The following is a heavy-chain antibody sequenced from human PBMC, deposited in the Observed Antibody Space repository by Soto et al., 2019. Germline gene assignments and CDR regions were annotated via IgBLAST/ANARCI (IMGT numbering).Heavy chain of an antibody. D-gene: IGHD5-18*01. Sequence: SETLSLTCTVSGGSISSSSYYWGWIRQPPGKGLEWIGSIYYSGSTYYNPSLKSRVTISVDTSKNQFSLKLSSVTAADTAVYYCARMVGYSYGPYYYYYGMDVWGQGTTVTVS. V-gene: IGHV4-39*01. CDR3: ARMVGYSYGPYYYYYGMDV. CDR2: IYYSGST. J-gene: IGHJ6*02. CDR1: GGSISSSSYY.